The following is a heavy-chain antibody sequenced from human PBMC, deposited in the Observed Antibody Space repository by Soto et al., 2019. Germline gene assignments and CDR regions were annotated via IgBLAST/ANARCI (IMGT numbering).Heavy chain of an antibody. CDR3: ARGDYNDYFDL. D-gene: IGHD4-4*01. CDR1: GVSINTGGYS. Sequence: QVQLQESGPGLVKPSQTLSLTCAVSGVSINTGGYSWNWIRQSPGKALEWMGHIYQSGSTYYKPSLKRRITISVDMSNNDFSLEVTSVTPADTAVYFCARGDYNDYFDLWGQGALVTVSS. J-gene: IGHJ4*02. CDR2: IYQSGST. V-gene: IGHV4-30-2*06.